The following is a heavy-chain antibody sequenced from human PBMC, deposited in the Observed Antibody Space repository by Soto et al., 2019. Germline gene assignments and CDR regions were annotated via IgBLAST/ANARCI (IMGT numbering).Heavy chain of an antibody. Sequence: GASVKVSCKASGYTFTSYYMHWVRQAPGQGLEWMGIINPSGGSTSYAQKFQGRVTMTRDTSTSTVYRELSSLRSADTAVYYCARGPYYDFWNGYPEPYYFDYWGQGTLVTVSS. CDR1: GYTFTSYY. V-gene: IGHV1-46*01. J-gene: IGHJ4*02. D-gene: IGHD3-3*01. CDR2: INPSGGST. CDR3: ARGPYYDFWNGYPEPYYFDY.